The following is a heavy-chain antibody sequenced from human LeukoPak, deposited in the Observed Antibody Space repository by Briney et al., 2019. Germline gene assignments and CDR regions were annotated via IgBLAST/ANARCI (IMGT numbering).Heavy chain of an antibody. CDR3: ARGRRAVTGNHKGSEHDY. CDR1: GHTFTSYD. D-gene: IGHD6-19*01. V-gene: IGHV1-8*01. J-gene: IGHJ4*02. Sequence: ASVKVSCKASGHTFTSYDINWVRQATGQGLEWMGWMNPNSGNTGYAQKFQGRVTMTRNTSISTAYMELSSLRSEDTAVYYCARGRRAVTGNHKGSEHDYWGQGTLVTVSS. CDR2: MNPNSGNT.